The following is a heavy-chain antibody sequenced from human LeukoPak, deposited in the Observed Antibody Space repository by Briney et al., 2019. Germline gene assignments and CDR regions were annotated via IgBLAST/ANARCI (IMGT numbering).Heavy chain of an antibody. Sequence: GGSLRLSCVASGFTFSNYWMSWVRQAPGKGLEWVANIKEDGSQKYYVDSVKGRFTISRDNAKNSLYLQMNSLRAEDTAVYYCARDKYGDQYYFDYWGQGTLVTVSS. CDR1: GFTFSNYW. CDR2: IKEDGSQK. V-gene: IGHV3-7*01. CDR3: ARDKYGDQYYFDY. D-gene: IGHD4-17*01. J-gene: IGHJ4*02.